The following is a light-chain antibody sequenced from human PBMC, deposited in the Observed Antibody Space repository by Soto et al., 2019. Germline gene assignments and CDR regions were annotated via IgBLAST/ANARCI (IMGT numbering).Light chain of an antibody. Sequence: DIVMSPSPDSLAVSLGERATIHCKSSQSVLYSSNDKNYLAWYQQKPGQPPKLLIYWASTRESGVPDRFSGSGSGTDFTLTISSLQAEDVAVYYCQQYYSTPWTFGQGTKVDIK. CDR3: QQYYSTPWT. J-gene: IGKJ1*01. V-gene: IGKV4-1*01. CDR1: QSVLYSSNDKNY. CDR2: WAS.